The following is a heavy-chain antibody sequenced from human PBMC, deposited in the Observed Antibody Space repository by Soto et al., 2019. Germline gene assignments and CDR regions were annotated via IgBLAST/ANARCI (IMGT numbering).Heavy chain of an antibody. CDR2: ISGYNGDT. J-gene: IGHJ6*02. CDR1: GYTFSRYG. V-gene: IGHV1-18*01. D-gene: IGHD2-8*01. Sequence: ASGKVSCKASGYTFSRYGISWVRQAPGQGLEWMGWISGYNGDTKYAQKVQGRVTMTIDTSTYTAYMELRSLTSDDTAIYYCAKNGQPPYYYYGMDVWGQGTTVTVSS. CDR3: AKNGQPPYYYYGMDV.